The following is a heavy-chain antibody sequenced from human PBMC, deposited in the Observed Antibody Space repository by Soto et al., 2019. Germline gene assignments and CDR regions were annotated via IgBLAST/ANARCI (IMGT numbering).Heavy chain of an antibody. D-gene: IGHD3-22*01. CDR1: GGSIDSSTYY. CDR2: IFYNGNT. J-gene: IGHJ5*01. CDR3: ARHSTGYYYSLFDS. V-gene: IGHV4-39*01. Sequence: SETLSLTCTVSGGSIDSSTYYWGWIRQPPGKGLEWIGSIFYNGNTFYNPSLKSRITISVDTSKNQFSLKLSSVTAADTAVYYCARHSTGYYYSLFDSWGQGTLVTVSS.